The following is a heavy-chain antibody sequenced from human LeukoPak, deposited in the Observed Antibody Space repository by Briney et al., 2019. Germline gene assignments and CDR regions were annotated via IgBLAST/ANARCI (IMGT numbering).Heavy chain of an antibody. J-gene: IGHJ3*02. CDR1: GFTFSSYS. CDR2: ISSSSSTI. V-gene: IGHV3-48*01. CDR3: ARGRGRFLEWLSDAFDI. Sequence: PGGSLRLSCAASGFTFSSYSMNWVRQAPGKGLEWVSYISSSSSTIYYADSVKGRFTISRDNAKNSLYLQMNSLRAEDTAVYYCARGRGRFLEWLSDAFDIWGQGTMVTVSS. D-gene: IGHD3-3*01.